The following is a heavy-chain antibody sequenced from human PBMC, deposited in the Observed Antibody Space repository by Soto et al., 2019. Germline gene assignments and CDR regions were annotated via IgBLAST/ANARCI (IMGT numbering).Heavy chain of an antibody. CDR3: AREYYYDSSGYYGDPRIDY. D-gene: IGHD3-22*01. CDR1: GGSISSGDYY. CDR2: IYYSGST. V-gene: IGHV4-30-4*01. Sequence: SETLSLTCAVSGGSISSGDYYWSWIRQPPGKGLEWIGYIYYSGSTYYNPSLKSRVTISVDTSKNQFSLKLSSVTAADTAVYYCAREYYYDSSGYYGDPRIDYWGQGTLVTVSS. J-gene: IGHJ4*02.